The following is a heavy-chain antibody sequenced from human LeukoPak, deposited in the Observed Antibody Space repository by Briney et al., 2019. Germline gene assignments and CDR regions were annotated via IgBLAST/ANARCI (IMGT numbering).Heavy chain of an antibody. Sequence: PGGSLRLSCAASGFTFSSYAMSWVRQAPGKGLEWVSAISGSGGSTYYADSVKGRFTISRDNSKNTLYLQMNSLRAEDTAVYYCAGVGAGYSSLSHWGQGTLVTVSS. J-gene: IGHJ1*01. CDR1: GFTFSSYA. D-gene: IGHD6-6*01. CDR3: AGVGAGYSSLSH. V-gene: IGHV3-23*01. CDR2: ISGSGGST.